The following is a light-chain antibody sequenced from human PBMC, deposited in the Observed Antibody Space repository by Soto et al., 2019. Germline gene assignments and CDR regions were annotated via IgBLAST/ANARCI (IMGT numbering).Light chain of an antibody. CDR3: QQYGSSPRT. V-gene: IGKV3-20*01. CDR2: GAS. J-gene: IGKJ1*01. CDR1: QSFTSNY. Sequence: EIVLTQSPGTLSLSPGERATLSCRASQSFTSNYLAWYQQRPGQAPRLLIYGASTRATGTPDRFSGSGSGTDFTLTISRLEPEDFAVYYCQQYGSSPRTFGQGTKVDIK.